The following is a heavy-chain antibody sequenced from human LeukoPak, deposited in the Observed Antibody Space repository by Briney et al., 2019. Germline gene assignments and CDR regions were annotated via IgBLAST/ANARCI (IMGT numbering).Heavy chain of an antibody. V-gene: IGHV3-53*05. CDR2: IYSGGST. CDR1: GFTFSSYG. CDR3: ARGLAAAGTLHFDY. J-gene: IGHJ4*02. D-gene: IGHD6-13*01. Sequence: GGTLRLSCAASGFTFSSYGMSWVRQAPGKGLEWVSVIYSGGSTYYADSVKGRFTISRDNSKNTLYLQMNSLRSDDTAVYYCARGLAAAGTLHFDYWGQGTLVTVSS.